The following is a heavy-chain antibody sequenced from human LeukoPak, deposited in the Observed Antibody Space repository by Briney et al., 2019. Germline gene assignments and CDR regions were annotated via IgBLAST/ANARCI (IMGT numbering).Heavy chain of an antibody. D-gene: IGHD3-10*01. Sequence: GGSLRLSCAASGFTFSSYAMSWVRQAPGKGLEWVSYISSSSSDIKYADSVKGRFTISRDNAKNSLYLQVNSLRDEDTAVYYCARDSFSGTTYKPLFDYWGQGTLVTVSS. J-gene: IGHJ4*02. CDR3: ARDSFSGTTYKPLFDY. CDR2: ISSSSSDI. CDR1: GFTFSSYA. V-gene: IGHV3-48*02.